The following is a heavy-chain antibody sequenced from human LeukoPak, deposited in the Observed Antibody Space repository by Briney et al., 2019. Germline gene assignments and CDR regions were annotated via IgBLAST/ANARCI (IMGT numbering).Heavy chain of an antibody. CDR1: GFTFSGYW. J-gene: IGHJ4*02. D-gene: IGHD1-26*01. CDR3: VRGDSGRSLGDFDF. V-gene: IGHV3-7*01. CDR2: IEQDGSDK. Sequence: GGSLRLSCAASGFTFSGYWMSWVRQAPGKGLEWVANIEQDGSDKYYVDSVKGRFTISRDNAKNSLYLHMNSLRAEDTAVYYCVRGDSGRSLGDFDFWGQGALVTVSS.